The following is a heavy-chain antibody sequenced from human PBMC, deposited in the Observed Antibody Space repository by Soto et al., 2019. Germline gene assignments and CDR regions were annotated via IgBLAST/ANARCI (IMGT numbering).Heavy chain of an antibody. D-gene: IGHD3-22*01. Sequence: LRLSCAASGFTFDDYAMHWVRQAPGKGLEWVSGISWNSGSIGYADSVKGRFTISRDNAKNSLYLQMNSLRAEDTALYYCAKGGNYYDSSGYYYFDYWGQGTLVTGSS. CDR1: GFTFDDYA. J-gene: IGHJ4*02. V-gene: IGHV3-9*01. CDR3: AKGGNYYDSSGYYYFDY. CDR2: ISWNSGSI.